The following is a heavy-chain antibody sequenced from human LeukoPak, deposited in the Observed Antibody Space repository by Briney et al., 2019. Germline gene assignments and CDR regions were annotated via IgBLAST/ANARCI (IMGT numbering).Heavy chain of an antibody. D-gene: IGHD6-13*01. Sequence: GGSLRLSCAASGFTFSSYAMSWVRQAPGKGLEWVSYISSSGSTIYYADSVKGRFTISRDNAKNSLYLQMNSLRAEDTAVYYCASESVAAGNIGAYWGQGTLVTVSS. V-gene: IGHV3-48*04. CDR1: GFTFSSYA. J-gene: IGHJ4*02. CDR2: ISSSGSTI. CDR3: ASESVAAGNIGAY.